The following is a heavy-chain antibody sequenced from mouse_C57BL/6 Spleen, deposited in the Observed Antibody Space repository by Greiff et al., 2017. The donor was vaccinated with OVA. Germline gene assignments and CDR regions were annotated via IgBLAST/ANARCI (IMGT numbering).Heavy chain of an antibody. CDR1: GYSITSGYY. D-gene: IGHD2-4*01. J-gene: IGHJ2*01. CDR2: ISYDGSN. Sequence: ESGPGLVKPSQSLSLTCSVTGYSITSGYYWNWIRQFPGNKLEWMGYISYDGSNNYNPSLKNRISITRDTSKNQFFLKLNSVTTEDTATYYCARDLDYGGDYWGQGTTLTVSS. CDR3: ARDLDYGGDY. V-gene: IGHV3-6*01.